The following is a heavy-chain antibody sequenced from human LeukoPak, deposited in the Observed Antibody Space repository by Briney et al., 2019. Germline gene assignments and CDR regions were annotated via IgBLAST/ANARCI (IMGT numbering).Heavy chain of an antibody. CDR2: IRGDATTR. J-gene: IGHJ4*02. CDR3: AKDIGTGWDLDY. CDR1: GFIFDNYA. Sequence: GGSLRLSCAASGFIFDNYAMHWVRQAPGKGPEWLSLIRGDATTRYYGDSMKGRITISRDNSKNSLYLHMNSLRTEDTALYYCAKDIGTGWDLDYWGQGTLVTVSS. V-gene: IGHV3-43*02. D-gene: IGHD1-26*01.